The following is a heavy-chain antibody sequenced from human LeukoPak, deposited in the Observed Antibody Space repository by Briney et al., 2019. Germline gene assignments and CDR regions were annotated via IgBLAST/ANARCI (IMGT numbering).Heavy chain of an antibody. D-gene: IGHD6-13*01. Sequence: GASVKVSCKASGGTFSSYAISWVRQAPGQGLEWMGGIIPIFGTANYAQKFQGRVTITADESTSTAYMELSSLRSEDTAVYYCARDSLLQMVAAAGTFDYWGQGTLVTVSS. V-gene: IGHV1-69*13. J-gene: IGHJ4*02. CDR2: IIPIFGTA. CDR1: GGTFSSYA. CDR3: ARDSLLQMVAAAGTFDY.